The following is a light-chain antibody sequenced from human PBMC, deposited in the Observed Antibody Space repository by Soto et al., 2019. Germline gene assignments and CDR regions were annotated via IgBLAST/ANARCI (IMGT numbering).Light chain of an antibody. CDR3: QSYDTSLRGWV. CDR1: SSNIGAGYD. CDR2: DNN. V-gene: IGLV1-40*01. J-gene: IGLJ3*02. Sequence: QPVLTQPPSVSGAPGQRVTISCTGSSSNIGAGYDVHWYQQLPGTAPKLLIYDNNNRPSGVPDRFSGSKSATSASLAITGLQAEDEADYYCQSYDTSLRGWVFGGGTKVTVL.